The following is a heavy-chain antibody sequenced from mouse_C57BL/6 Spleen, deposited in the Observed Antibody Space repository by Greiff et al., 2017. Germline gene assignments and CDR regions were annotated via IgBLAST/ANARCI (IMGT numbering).Heavy chain of an antibody. J-gene: IGHJ1*03. CDR1: GFTFSSYA. CDR2: ISDGGSYT. D-gene: IGHD1-1*01. Sequence: EVQLQESGGGLVKPGGSLKLSCAASGFTFSSYAMSWVRQTPEKRLEWVATISDGGSYTYYPDNVKGRFTISRDNAKNNLYLQMSHLKSEDTAMYYCARGLLRSWYFDVWGTGTTVTVSS. V-gene: IGHV5-4*01. CDR3: ARGLLRSWYFDV.